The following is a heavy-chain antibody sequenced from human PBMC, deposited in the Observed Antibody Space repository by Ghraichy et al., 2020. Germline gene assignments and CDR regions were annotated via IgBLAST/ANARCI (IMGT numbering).Heavy chain of an antibody. CDR1: GFSFSGYS. J-gene: IGHJ6*04. Sequence: GGSLRLSCVGSGFSFSGYSMNWVRQSPGKGLEWVSYITCSSRTISYADSVKGRFTLSRDTAQNSLYLQMTSLRDEDTAVYYCARGSTVVRFYYYDGMDVWGRGTTVTVSA. V-gene: IGHV3-48*02. D-gene: IGHD4-23*01. CDR2: ITCSSRTI. CDR3: ARGSTVVRFYYYDGMDV.